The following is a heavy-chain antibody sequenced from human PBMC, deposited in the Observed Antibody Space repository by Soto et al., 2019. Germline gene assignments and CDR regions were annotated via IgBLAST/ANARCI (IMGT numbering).Heavy chain of an antibody. Sequence: QVQLQESGPGLVKPSQPLSLTCTVSGGSISSGDYFWSWIRQSPGKGLEWIGYISSIGSTYYNPSLKSRVSVSRDTSKNQFSLKLSSVTTTDTAVYYCARGLVIRPYYYHGMDVWGQGTTVTVSS. D-gene: IGHD3-9*01. CDR1: GGSISSGDYF. J-gene: IGHJ6*02. V-gene: IGHV4-30-4*01. CDR2: ISSIGST. CDR3: ARGLVIRPYYYHGMDV.